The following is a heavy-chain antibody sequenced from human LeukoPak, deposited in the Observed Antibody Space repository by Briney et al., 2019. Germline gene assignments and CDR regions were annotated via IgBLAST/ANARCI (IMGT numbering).Heavy chain of an antibody. CDR1: GYTFTSFG. CDR2: ISAYNGNT. CDR3: AREHGHPRYYFDY. V-gene: IGHV1-18*01. Sequence: GASVKLSCKASGYTFTSFGIIWVRQAPGQGLEWMGWISAYNGNTNYAQKFQGRVTMTTDTSTSTAYMELRSLRSDDTAVYYCAREHGHPRYYFDYWGQGTLVTVSS. J-gene: IGHJ4*02. D-gene: IGHD5-24*01.